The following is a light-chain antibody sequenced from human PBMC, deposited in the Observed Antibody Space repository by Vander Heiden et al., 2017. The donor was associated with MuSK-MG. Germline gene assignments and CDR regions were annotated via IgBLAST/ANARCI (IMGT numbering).Light chain of an antibody. V-gene: IGKV1-33*01. CDR1: QGIRNH. Sequence: MQLNQSHLSFSASVGDRVTITCQASQGIRNHLNWFQQKVGKAPNLLIYDASGLAKGVPSRFRGSGSGTDFTLTISSLQPEDFATYYCQQYDNLPITFGQGTRLDIK. CDR3: QQYDNLPIT. J-gene: IGKJ5*01. CDR2: DAS.